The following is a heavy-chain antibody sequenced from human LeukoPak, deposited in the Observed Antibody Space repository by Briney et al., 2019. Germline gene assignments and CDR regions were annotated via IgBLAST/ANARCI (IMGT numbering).Heavy chain of an antibody. J-gene: IGHJ4*02. D-gene: IGHD3-10*01. CDR3: ARAPSWITMVRGVLGY. CDR2: INPNSGGT. CDR1: GYTFTGYY. Sequence: ASVKVSCKASGYTFTGYYMHWVRQAPGQGLEWMGWINPNSGGTNYAQKFQGRVTMTRDTSISTAYMELSRLRSDGTAVYYCARAPSWITMVRGVLGYWGQGTLVTVSS. V-gene: IGHV1-2*02.